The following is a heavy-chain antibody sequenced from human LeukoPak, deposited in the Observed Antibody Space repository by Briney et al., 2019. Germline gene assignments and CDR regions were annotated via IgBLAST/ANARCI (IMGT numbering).Heavy chain of an antibody. J-gene: IGHJ1*01. Sequence: SETLSLTCTVSGGSISSSSYYWGWIRQPPGKGLEWIGSIYYSGSTYYNPSLKSRVTISVDTSKNQFSLKLSSVTAADTAVYYCARGYSSSWYSGTEHWGQGTLVTVSS. V-gene: IGHV4-39*07. CDR3: ARGYSSSWYSGTEH. CDR1: GGSISSSSYY. CDR2: IYYSGST. D-gene: IGHD6-13*01.